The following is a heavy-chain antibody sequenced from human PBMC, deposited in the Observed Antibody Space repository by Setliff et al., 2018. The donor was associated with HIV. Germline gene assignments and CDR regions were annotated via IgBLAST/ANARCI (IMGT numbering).Heavy chain of an antibody. Sequence: PSETLSLTCAVYGGSLSGYYWSWVRQSPGRGLEWVSGISLNGAYPGYADSVKGRFTISRDNSKNTLYLRMNSLRAEDTALYFCAKSTGSVLGTYYFDNWGQGTLVTVS. J-gene: IGHJ4*02. CDR1: GGSLSGYY. V-gene: IGHV3-20*04. CDR3: AKSTGSVLGTYYFDN. CDR2: ISLNGAYP. D-gene: IGHD3-10*01.